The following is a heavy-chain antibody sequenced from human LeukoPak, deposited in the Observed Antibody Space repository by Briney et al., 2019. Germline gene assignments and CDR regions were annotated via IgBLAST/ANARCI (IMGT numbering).Heavy chain of an antibody. Sequence: AASVKVSCKASGYTFTKYGITWVRQAPGQGLEWMGWISTYNGNTNYAQKLQGRVTMTTDTSTSTAYMELRSLISDDAAVYYCARDGGAPGGGSGSYYNTPPFDPWGQGTLVTVSS. J-gene: IGHJ5*02. CDR3: ARDGGAPGGGSGSYYNTPPFDP. CDR2: ISTYNGNT. V-gene: IGHV1-18*01. D-gene: IGHD3-10*01. CDR1: GYTFTKYG.